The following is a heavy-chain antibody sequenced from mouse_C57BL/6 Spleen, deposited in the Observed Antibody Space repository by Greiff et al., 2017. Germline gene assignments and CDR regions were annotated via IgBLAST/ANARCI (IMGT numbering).Heavy chain of an antibody. CDR2: INYDGSST. Sequence: EVKLVESEGGLVQPGSSMKLSCTASGFTFSDYYMAWVRQVPEKGLEWVANINYDGSSTYYLDSLKSRFIISRDNAKNILYLQMSSLKSEDTATYYCAREGVYGSSSWFAYWGQGTLVTVSA. V-gene: IGHV5-16*01. J-gene: IGHJ3*01. D-gene: IGHD1-1*01. CDR1: GFTFSDYY. CDR3: AREGVYGSSSWFAY.